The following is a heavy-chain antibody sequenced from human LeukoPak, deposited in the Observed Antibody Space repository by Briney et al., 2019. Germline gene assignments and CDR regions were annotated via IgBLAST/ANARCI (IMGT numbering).Heavy chain of an antibody. CDR2: IRGDGNDL. CDR3: ARGALVDQLDY. J-gene: IGHJ4*02. Sequence: PGGSLRLSCVGSGFSISHHWINWVRQAPGTGLEWVANIRGDGNDLYYADSVKDRFTISRDNLKNSVFLQMNSLRVEDTAVYYCARGALVDQLDYWGQGTLVTVSS. CDR1: GFSISHHW. D-gene: IGHD1-1*01. V-gene: IGHV3-7*01.